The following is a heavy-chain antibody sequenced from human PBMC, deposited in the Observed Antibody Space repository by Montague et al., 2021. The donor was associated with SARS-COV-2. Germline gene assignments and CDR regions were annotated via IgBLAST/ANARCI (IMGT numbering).Heavy chain of an antibody. CDR1: GFTFSRYD. V-gene: IGHV3-13*01. D-gene: IGHD1-26*01. J-gene: IGHJ6*03. CDR3: AKDNQWGFYYMDV. CDR2: IGTAGDT. Sequence: SLRLSCAASGFTFSRYDMHWVRQATGKGLEWVSVIGTAGDTYYPGSVKGRFTISRENAKNSLYLQMNSLRAEDTALYYCAKDNQWGFYYMDVWGKGTTVTVSS.